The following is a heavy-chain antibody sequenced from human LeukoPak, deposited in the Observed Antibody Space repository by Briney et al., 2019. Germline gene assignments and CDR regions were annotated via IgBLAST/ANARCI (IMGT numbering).Heavy chain of an antibody. CDR3: AREIVVVPEDLNWFDP. CDR2: IYYSGST. CDR1: GGSISSSSYY. V-gene: IGHV4-39*07. Sequence: SETLSLTCTVSGGSISSSSYYWGWVRQPPGKRLEWIGSIYYSGSTYYNPSLKSRVTISVDTSKNQFSLKLSSVTAADTAVYYCAREIVVVPEDLNWFDPWGQGTLVTVSS. D-gene: IGHD2-2*01. J-gene: IGHJ5*02.